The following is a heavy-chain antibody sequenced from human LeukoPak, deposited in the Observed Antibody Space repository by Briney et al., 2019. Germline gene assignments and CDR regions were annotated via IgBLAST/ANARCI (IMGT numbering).Heavy chain of an antibody. D-gene: IGHD2-2*03. V-gene: IGHV3-48*01. J-gene: IGHJ3*02. Sequence: GGSLRLSCAASGFSFSNYNMNWVRQAPGKGLEWVSYISSSSSTKNYADSVKSRFTVSRDNAWNSLYPQMNSLRAEDTAVYYCARLMDRARRDAFDIWGQGTMVTVSS. CDR2: ISSSSSTK. CDR1: GFSFSNYN. CDR3: ARLMDRARRDAFDI.